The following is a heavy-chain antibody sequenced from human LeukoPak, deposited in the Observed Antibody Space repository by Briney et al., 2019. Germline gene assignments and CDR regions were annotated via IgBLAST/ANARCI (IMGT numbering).Heavy chain of an antibody. J-gene: IGHJ5*02. CDR2: IYTSGST. CDR1: GGSISSYY. Sequence: PSETLSLTCTVSGGSISSYYWSWIRQPAGKGLEWIGRIYTSGSTNYNPSLKSRVTMSVDTSKNQFSLKLSSVTAADTAVYYCARDKYYYDSGGYLNWFDPWGQGTLVTVSS. D-gene: IGHD3-22*01. CDR3: ARDKYYYDSGGYLNWFDP. V-gene: IGHV4-4*07.